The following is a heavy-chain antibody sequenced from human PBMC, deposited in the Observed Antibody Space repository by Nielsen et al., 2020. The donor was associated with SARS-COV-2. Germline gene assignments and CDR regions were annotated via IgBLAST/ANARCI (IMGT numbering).Heavy chain of an antibody. CDR3: AREDSSSWFNYYYGMDV. D-gene: IGHD6-13*01. CDR1: GGSFSGYY. J-gene: IGHJ6*02. Sequence: SETLSLTCAVYGGSFSGYYWSWIRQPPGKGLEWIGEINHSGSTNYNPSLKSRVTISVDTSKNQFSLKLSSVTAADTAVYYCAREDSSSWFNYYYGMDVWGQGTTVTVSS. V-gene: IGHV4-34*01. CDR2: INHSGST.